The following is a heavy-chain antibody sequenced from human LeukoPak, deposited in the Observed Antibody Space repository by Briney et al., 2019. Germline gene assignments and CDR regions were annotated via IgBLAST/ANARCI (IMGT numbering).Heavy chain of an antibody. D-gene: IGHD5-18*01. Sequence: GGSLRLSCAASGFTFSSYAMSWVRQAPGKGLGWVSTISGSGGSTYYADSVKGRFTISRDNSKNTLFLQMNSLRAEDTAVYYCAKELSGYSYGTFDYWGQGTLVTVSS. J-gene: IGHJ4*02. CDR2: ISGSGGST. V-gene: IGHV3-23*01. CDR3: AKELSGYSYGTFDY. CDR1: GFTFSSYA.